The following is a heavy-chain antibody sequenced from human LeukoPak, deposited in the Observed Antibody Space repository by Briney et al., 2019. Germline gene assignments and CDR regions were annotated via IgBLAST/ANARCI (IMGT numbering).Heavy chain of an antibody. D-gene: IGHD4-17*01. Sequence: GGSLRLSCAASGFTFSSYNMNWVRQAPGKGLEWVSYISSGSSTISYADSVKGRFTISRDNAKNSLYLQMNSLRDEDTAVYYCASRSSPQVYGDYVFDYWGQGTLVTVSS. V-gene: IGHV3-48*02. J-gene: IGHJ4*02. CDR1: GFTFSSYN. CDR2: ISSGSSTI. CDR3: ASRSSPQVYGDYVFDY.